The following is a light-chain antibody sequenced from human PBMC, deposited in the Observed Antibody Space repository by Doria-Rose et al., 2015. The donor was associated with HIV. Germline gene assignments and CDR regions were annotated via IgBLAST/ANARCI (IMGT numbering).Light chain of an antibody. CDR3: QQYYDTPS. CDR1: QSLLYTSKNY. CDR2: WAS. J-gene: IGKJ3*01. V-gene: IGKV4-1*01. Sequence: DIRMTQSPESLGMSLGERAALNCKSNQSLLYTSKNYLAWYQQKPGQPPKLLIYWASTRQSGVPARFSGSGSGTDSTLTISSLEAEDVAVYYCQQYYDTPSFGPGTTVVIK.